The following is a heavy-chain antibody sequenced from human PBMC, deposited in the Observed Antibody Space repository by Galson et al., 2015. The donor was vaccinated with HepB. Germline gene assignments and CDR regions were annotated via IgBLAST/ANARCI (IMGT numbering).Heavy chain of an antibody. CDR3: ARDRVRPPTTKGRWLDP. CDR2: ISYNGTNK. D-gene: IGHD1-1*01. J-gene: IGHJ5*02. Sequence: SLRLSCAASGFTFSNYAMHWVRQAPGKGLEWVAVISYNGTNKYYADSLKGRFTISRDNSKNTLSLQMNSLRAEDTAVYFCARDRVRPPTTKGRWLDPWGQGTLVTVSS. V-gene: IGHV3-30*04. CDR1: GFTFSNYA.